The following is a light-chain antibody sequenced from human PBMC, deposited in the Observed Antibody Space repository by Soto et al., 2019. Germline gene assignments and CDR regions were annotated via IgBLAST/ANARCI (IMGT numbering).Light chain of an antibody. V-gene: IGLV2-14*01. J-gene: IGLJ1*01. CDR2: DVS. CDR1: SSDIGGYND. CDR3: SSYTSISLYV. Sequence: QSALTQPASVSGSPGQSITISCTGSSSDIGGYNDVSWYQQHPGKAPKLMIYDVSNRPSGVSNRFSGSKSGNTASLTISGLQADDEADYYCSSYTSISLYVFGTGTKVTVL.